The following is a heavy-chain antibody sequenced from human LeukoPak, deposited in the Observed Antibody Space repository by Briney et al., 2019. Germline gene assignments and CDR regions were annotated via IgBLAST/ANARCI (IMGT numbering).Heavy chain of an antibody. J-gene: IGHJ1*01. CDR1: GFTFSSHA. V-gene: IGHV3-23*01. D-gene: IGHD3-22*01. CDR2: ISGSGGNT. CDR3: AKDIYYYDSSRYFQH. Sequence: GGSLRLSCAASGFTFSSHAMSWVRQAPGKGLEGVSVISGSGGNTYYADSVKGRFTISRDNSKNTLYVQMNSLRAEDTAVYYCAKDIYYYDSSRYFQHWGQGTLVTVSS.